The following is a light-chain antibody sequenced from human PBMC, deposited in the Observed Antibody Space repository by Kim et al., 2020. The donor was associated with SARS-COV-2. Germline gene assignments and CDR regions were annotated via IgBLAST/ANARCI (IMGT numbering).Light chain of an antibody. CDR1: KLGDKY. V-gene: IGLV3-1*01. Sequence: SVAPGQTASITGSGDKLGDKYACWYQQKPGQSPVLVIYQDSKRPSGIPERFSGANSGNTATLTISGTQAMDEADYYGQAWDSSTVVFGGGTQLTVL. CDR3: QAWDSSTVV. J-gene: IGLJ2*01. CDR2: QDS.